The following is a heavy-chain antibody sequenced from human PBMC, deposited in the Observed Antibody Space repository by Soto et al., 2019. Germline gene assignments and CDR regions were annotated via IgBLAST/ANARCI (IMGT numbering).Heavy chain of an antibody. J-gene: IGHJ6*03. CDR3: ARAGVRRAFYYYYMDV. V-gene: IGHV5-51*01. Sequence: ESLKISCKGSGYSFTSYWIGWVRQMPGKGLEWMGIIYPGDPDTRYSPSFQGQVTISADKSISTAYLQWSSLKASDTAMYYCARAGVRRAFYYYYMDVWGKGTTVTVSS. CDR2: IYPGDPDT. CDR1: GYSFTSYW. D-gene: IGHD3-10*01.